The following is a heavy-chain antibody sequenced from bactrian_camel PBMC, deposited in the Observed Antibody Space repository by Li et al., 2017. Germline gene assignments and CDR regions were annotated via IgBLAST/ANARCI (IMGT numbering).Heavy chain of an antibody. D-gene: IGHD1*01. CDR3: AADFGVCRFDTRYNY. J-gene: IGHJ4*01. CDR1: GDTIGRYC. V-gene: IGHV3S55*01. Sequence: HVQLVESGGGSVQVGGSLRLSCGASGDTIGRYCMGWFRQIPDKEREGVATIDSDGSTRYADSVKGRFTISKDNAKNTLYLQMNLLKPDDTAMYFCAADFGVCRFDTRYNYRGQGTQVTVS. CDR2: IDSDGST.